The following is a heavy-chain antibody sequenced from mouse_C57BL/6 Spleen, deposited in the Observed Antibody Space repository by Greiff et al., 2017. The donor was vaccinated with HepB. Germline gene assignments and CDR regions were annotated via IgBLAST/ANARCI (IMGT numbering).Heavy chain of an antibody. CDR1: GFSLTSYG. J-gene: IGHJ4*01. CDR3: ARNNDYDVGLAMDY. D-gene: IGHD2-4*01. V-gene: IGHV2-2*01. CDR2: IWSGGST. Sequence: VQRVESGPGLVQPSQSLSITCTVSGFSLTSYGVHWVRQSPGKGLEWLGVIWSGGSTDYNAAFISRLSISKDNSKSQVFFKMNSLQADDTAIYYCARNNDYDVGLAMDYWGQGTSVTVSS.